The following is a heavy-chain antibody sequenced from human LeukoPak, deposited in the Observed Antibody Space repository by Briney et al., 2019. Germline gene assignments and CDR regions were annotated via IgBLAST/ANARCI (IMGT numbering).Heavy chain of an antibody. D-gene: IGHD3-22*01. Sequence: SGTLSLTCAVSGGSTSSSNWWSWVRQPPGKGLEWIGDIFHDGTTNFNPSLKSRLTISTDKSKIQFSLKLSSVTAADTAVYYCARLGLYDSSGYYYVWGQGTLVTVSS. J-gene: IGHJ1*01. CDR2: IFHDGTT. CDR1: GGSTSSSNW. V-gene: IGHV4-4*02. CDR3: ARLGLYDSSGYYYV.